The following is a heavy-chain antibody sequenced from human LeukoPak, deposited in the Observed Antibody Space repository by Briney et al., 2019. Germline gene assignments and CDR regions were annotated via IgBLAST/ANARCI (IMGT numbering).Heavy chain of an antibody. CDR3: VRDKLVNNY. J-gene: IGHJ4*02. CDR2: IKQDGSET. CDR1: GFTFSSSW. D-gene: IGHD6-13*01. V-gene: IGHV3-7*01. Sequence: GGSLRLSCAGSGFTFSSSWMTWVRQAPGKGLEWVANIKQDGSETYYVDSVKGRFTISGDNAKNSLYLQMNSLRAEDTAVYYCVRDKLVNNYWGQGTLVTVSS.